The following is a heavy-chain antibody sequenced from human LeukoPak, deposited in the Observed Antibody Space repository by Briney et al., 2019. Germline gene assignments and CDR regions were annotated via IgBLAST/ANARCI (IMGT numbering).Heavy chain of an antibody. CDR2: INSDGSWT. Sequence: GSLRLSCAASGNYWTHWVRQDPGKGLVWVSHINSDGSWTSYADSVKGRFTISKDNAENTVYLQMNSLRAEDTAVYYCVSFYETYWGRGTLVTVSS. CDR1: GNYW. V-gene: IGHV3-74*01. CDR3: VSFYETY. J-gene: IGHJ4*02. D-gene: IGHD2/OR15-2a*01.